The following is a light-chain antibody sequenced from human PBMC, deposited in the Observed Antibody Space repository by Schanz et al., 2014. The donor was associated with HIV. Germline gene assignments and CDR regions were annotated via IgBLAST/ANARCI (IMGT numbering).Light chain of an antibody. J-gene: IGLJ3*02. CDR3: SSYAGTNNLWV. CDR1: NSDIGAYNY. CDR2: DVS. Sequence: QSALTQPASVSGSPGQSIAISCTGTNSDIGAYNYVSWYQQHPGKAPKLMIYDVSNRPSGVSNRFSGSKSGNTASLTVSGLQAEDEADYYCSSYAGTNNLWVFGGGTKLTVL. V-gene: IGLV2-14*03.